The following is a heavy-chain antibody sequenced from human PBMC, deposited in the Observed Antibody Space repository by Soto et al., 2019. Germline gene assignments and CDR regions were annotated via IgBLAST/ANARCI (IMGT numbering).Heavy chain of an antibody. CDR3: AMLGGWSGGSNDMDV. J-gene: IGHJ6*02. V-gene: IGHV3-30-3*01. D-gene: IGHD6-19*01. CDR1: GFTFSSYA. CDR2: ISYDGSNK. Sequence: GGSLRLSCAASGFTFSSYAMHWVRQAPGKGLEWVAVISYDGSNKYYADSVKGRFTISRDNSKNTLYLQMNSLKTEDTAVYYCAMLGGWSGGSNDMDVWGQGTTVTVSS.